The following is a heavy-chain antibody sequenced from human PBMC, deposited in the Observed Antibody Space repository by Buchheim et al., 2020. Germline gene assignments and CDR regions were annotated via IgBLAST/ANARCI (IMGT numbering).Heavy chain of an antibody. Sequence: EVQLVESGGGLVQPGGSLRLSCAASGFTFANYEVNWVRQAPGKGLEWVSYISGGGSTIYYADPVKGRFTISRDNAKNSMFLQMNSLRAEDTALYYCARSLRAGNYLDYYYYGMDVWGQGTT. CDR3: ARSLRAGNYLDYYYYGMDV. CDR2: ISGGGSTI. J-gene: IGHJ6*02. CDR1: GFTFANYE. V-gene: IGHV3-48*03. D-gene: IGHD1-7*01.